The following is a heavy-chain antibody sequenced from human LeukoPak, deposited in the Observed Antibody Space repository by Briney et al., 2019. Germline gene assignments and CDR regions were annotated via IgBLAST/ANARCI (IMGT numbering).Heavy chain of an antibody. CDR2: IYYSGST. CDR1: GGSISSGGYY. D-gene: IGHD3-10*01. CDR3: ARYLNYYGSGRVDY. Sequence: SSQTLSLTCTVSGGSISSGGYYWSWIRQHPGKGLEWIGYIYYSGSTYYNPSLKSRVTISVDTSKNQFSLKLSSVTAADTAVHYCARYLNYYGSGRVDYWGQGTLVTVSS. J-gene: IGHJ4*02. V-gene: IGHV4-31*03.